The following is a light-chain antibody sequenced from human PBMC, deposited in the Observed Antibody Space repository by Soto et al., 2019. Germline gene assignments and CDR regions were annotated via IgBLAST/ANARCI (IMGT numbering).Light chain of an antibody. CDR2: EVT. CDR3: SSYTNSYTWV. J-gene: IGLJ3*02. V-gene: IGLV2-14*01. CDR1: SSDVGGYNY. Sequence: QSALTQPASVSGSPGQSITISCTGTSSDVGGYNYVSWYQQHPGQVPKLTIYEVTNRPSGVSSRFSGSKSGNTASLTISGLQAEDEDDYYCSSYTNSYTWVFGGGTKLTVL.